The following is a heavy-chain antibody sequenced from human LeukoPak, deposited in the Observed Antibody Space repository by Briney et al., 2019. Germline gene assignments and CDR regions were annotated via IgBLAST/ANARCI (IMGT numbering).Heavy chain of an antibody. CDR2: INPNSGGT. J-gene: IGHJ4*02. V-gene: IGHV1-2*02. Sequence: ASVKVSCKASGYTFTGYYMHWVRQAPGQGLEWMGWINPNSGGTNYAQKFQGRVTMTRDTSISTAYMELSSLRSEDTAVYYCASSSIAVAGTLLNYFDYWGQGTLVTVSS. D-gene: IGHD6-19*01. CDR1: GYTFTGYY. CDR3: ASSSIAVAGTLLNYFDY.